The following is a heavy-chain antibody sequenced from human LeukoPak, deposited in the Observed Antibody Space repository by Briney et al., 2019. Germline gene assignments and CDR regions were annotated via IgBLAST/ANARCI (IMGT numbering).Heavy chain of an antibody. CDR3: ARDLSYGMDV. Sequence: PGGSLRLSCAASGFTFSSYAMGWVRQAPGKGLEWVSSISSSSSYIYYADSVKGRFTISRDNAKNSLYLQMNSLRAEDTAVYYCARDLSYGMDVWGQGTTVTVSS. J-gene: IGHJ6*02. CDR1: GFTFSSYA. CDR2: ISSSSSYI. V-gene: IGHV3-21*01.